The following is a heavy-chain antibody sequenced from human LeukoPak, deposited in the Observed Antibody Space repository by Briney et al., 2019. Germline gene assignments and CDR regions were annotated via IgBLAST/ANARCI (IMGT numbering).Heavy chain of an antibody. V-gene: IGHV4-4*07. J-gene: IGHJ6*03. CDR3: ARDRPYIGSYHYYYDMDV. D-gene: IGHD1-26*01. CDR1: GGSFSSDY. Sequence: PSETLSLTCTVSGGSFSSDYWSWIRQPAGKGLEWIGRIYTSGSTNYNPSLKSRVTMSVDTSKNQFSLKLSSVTAADTAVYYCARDRPYIGSYHYYYDMDVWGKGTTVTVSS. CDR2: IYTSGST.